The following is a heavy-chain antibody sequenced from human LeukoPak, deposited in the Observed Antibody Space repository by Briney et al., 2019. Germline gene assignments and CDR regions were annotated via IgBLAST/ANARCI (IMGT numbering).Heavy chain of an antibody. D-gene: IGHD3-22*01. CDR3: ATSSGYYLDYFDY. J-gene: IGHJ4*02. CDR2: IKQDGSEK. V-gene: IGHV3-7*01. CDR1: GFPFSSYW. Sequence: GGSLRLSCAASGFPFSSYWMSWVRQAPGKGLEWVANIKQDGSEKYYVYSVKGRFTISRDNAKNSLYLQMNSLRAEDTAVYYCATSSGYYLDYFDYWGQGTLVTVSS.